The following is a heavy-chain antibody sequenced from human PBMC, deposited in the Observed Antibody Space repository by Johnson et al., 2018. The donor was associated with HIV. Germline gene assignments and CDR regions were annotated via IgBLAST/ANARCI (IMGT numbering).Heavy chain of an antibody. CDR3: AKGHSSGYPKDAFDL. CDR2: IRYDGDIT. Sequence: QVQLVESGGGVVQPGGSLRLSCAASGFTFSNYGMHWVRQAPGKGLEWVAFIRYDGDITYYVDSVKGRFTISRDNSKNTLYLQMNSLRTEDTAMYYCAKGHSSGYPKDAFDLWGQATIVTVSS. V-gene: IGHV3-30*02. J-gene: IGHJ3*01. D-gene: IGHD3-22*01. CDR1: GFTFSNYG.